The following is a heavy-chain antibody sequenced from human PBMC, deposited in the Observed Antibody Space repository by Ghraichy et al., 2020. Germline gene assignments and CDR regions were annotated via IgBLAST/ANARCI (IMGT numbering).Heavy chain of an antibody. J-gene: IGHJ4*02. CDR1: GYTFTSYY. Sequence: ASVKVSCKASGYTFTSYYMHWVRQAPGQGLEWMGIINPSGGSTSYEQKFQGRVTMTRDTSTSTVYMELSSLRSEDTAVYYCARAVEMATIRVGRAFDYWGQGTLVTVSS. CDR3: ARAVEMATIRVGRAFDY. V-gene: IGHV1-46*01. D-gene: IGHD5-24*01. CDR2: INPSGGST.